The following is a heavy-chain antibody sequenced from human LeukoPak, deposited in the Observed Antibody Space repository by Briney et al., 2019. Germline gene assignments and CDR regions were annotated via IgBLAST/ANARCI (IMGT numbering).Heavy chain of an antibody. CDR1: GDSINTTTYS. CDR3: ARVQGFTFLQFDY. CDR2: VYHCGSA. D-gene: IGHD5-24*01. Sequence: SETLSLTCTLSGDSINTTTYSWSWIRHPPGKGPEWIGYVYHCGSAYYNSYLNTRAIIFLAGAKSKCSLSLASVTATDAAVYYCARVQGFTFLQFDYWGQGTLATVSS. V-gene: IGHV4-30-2*01. J-gene: IGHJ4*02.